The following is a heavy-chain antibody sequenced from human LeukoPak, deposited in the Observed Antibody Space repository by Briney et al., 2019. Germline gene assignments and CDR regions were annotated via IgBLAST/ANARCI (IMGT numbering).Heavy chain of an antibody. CDR1: GFTFSNYW. J-gene: IGHJ4*02. D-gene: IGHD6-19*01. Sequence: GGSLRLSCAASGFTFSNYWMSWVRHPPGKGLEWVANIKEDGSEKYYVDSVKGRFTISRDNAKNSLYLQMNSLRAEDTAVYYCARADSSGRIFDYWGQGTLVTVSS. CDR2: IKEDGSEK. V-gene: IGHV3-7*01. CDR3: ARADSSGRIFDY.